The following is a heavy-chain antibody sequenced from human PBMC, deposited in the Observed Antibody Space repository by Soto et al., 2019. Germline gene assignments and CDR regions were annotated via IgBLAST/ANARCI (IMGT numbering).Heavy chain of an antibody. V-gene: IGHV1-69*01. CDR1: GGTFSSYA. CDR2: IIPIFGTA. CDR3: ARSGSSIAARHYWFDP. J-gene: IGHJ5*01. Sequence: QVQLVQSGAEVRKTGSSVKVSCKASGGTFSSYAISWVRQAPGQGLEWMVGIIPIFGTANYAQKFQGRVTSNADESTSTAYMELSSRRSEDTAVYYCARSGSSIAARHYWFDPWGQGTLVTVSS. D-gene: IGHD6-6*01.